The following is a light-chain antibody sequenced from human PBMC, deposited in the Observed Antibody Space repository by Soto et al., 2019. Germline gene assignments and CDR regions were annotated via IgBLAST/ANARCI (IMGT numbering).Light chain of an antibody. CDR2: GAS. J-gene: IGKJ1*01. V-gene: IGKV3-15*01. CDR1: QSVSTD. CDR3: QQYNLWPPET. Sequence: EILLTQSPGTLSLSPGERATLSCRASQSVSTDLAWYQQRPCQAPRLLIFGASTRATGIPARFTGSGSGTEFILTISSLQSEDSAVYYCQQYNLWPPETFGQGTKVDIK.